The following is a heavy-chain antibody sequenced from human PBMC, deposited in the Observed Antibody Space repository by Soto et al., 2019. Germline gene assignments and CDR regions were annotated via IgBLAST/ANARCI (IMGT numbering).Heavy chain of an antibody. CDR2: ISYDGSNK. Sequence: GGSLRLSCAASGFTFSSYGMHWVRQAPGKGLEWVAVISYDGSNKYYADSVKGRFTISRDNSKNTLYLQMNSLRAEDTAVYYCARGPSRGSSWYNWFDPWGQGTLVTVSS. V-gene: IGHV3-30*03. J-gene: IGHJ5*02. D-gene: IGHD6-13*01. CDR1: GFTFSSYG. CDR3: ARGPSRGSSWYNWFDP.